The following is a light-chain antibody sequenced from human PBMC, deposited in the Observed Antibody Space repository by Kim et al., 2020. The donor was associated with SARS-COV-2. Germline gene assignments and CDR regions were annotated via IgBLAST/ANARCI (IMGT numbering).Light chain of an antibody. Sequence: APGKTARISCGGQNIGTRSVHWYQQRPGQAPVLVIYYDSDRPSGIPERFSGSNSGDTATLTISRVEAGDEADYYCQVWDTSSDQAVFGGGTQLTVL. CDR2: YDS. V-gene: IGLV3-21*04. CDR3: QVWDTSSDQAV. CDR1: NIGTRS. J-gene: IGLJ7*01.